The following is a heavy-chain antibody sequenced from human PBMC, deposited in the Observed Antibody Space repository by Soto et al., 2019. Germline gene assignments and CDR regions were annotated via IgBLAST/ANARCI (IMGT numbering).Heavy chain of an antibody. V-gene: IGHV3-30-3*01. CDR2: ISYDGSNK. CDR1: GFTFSNYA. Sequence: GGSLRLSCAASGFTFSNYAMHWVRQAPGKGLEWVAVISYDGSNKYYADSVKGRFTISRDNSKNTLYLQMNSLRAEDTAVYYCARDFGEMATEHKGYGMDVWGQGTTVTVSS. J-gene: IGHJ6*02. CDR3: ARDFGEMATEHKGYGMDV. D-gene: IGHD3-16*01.